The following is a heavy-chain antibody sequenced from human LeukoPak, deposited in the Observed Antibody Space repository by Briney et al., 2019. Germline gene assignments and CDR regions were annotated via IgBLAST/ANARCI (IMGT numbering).Heavy chain of an antibody. CDR2: ISSNGGST. CDR3: AKDLRHSGWYQPLADY. Sequence: GGSLRLSCAASGFTFSSYAMHWVRQAPGKGLEYVSAISSNGGSTYYANSVKGRFTISRDNSKNTLYLQMNSLRAEDTAVYYCAKDLRHSGWYQPLADYWGQGTLVTVSS. V-gene: IGHV3-64*01. J-gene: IGHJ4*02. CDR1: GFTFSSYA. D-gene: IGHD6-19*01.